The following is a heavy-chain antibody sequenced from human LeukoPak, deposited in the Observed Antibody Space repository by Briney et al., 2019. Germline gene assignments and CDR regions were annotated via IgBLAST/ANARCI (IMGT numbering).Heavy chain of an antibody. D-gene: IGHD3-22*01. CDR3: ARAPRKGYDSSGYDLDY. Sequence: GGSLRLSCAASGFTFSSYEMNWVRQAPRKGLEWVSYISSSGSTIYYADSVKGRFTISRDNAKNSLYLQMNSLRAEDTAVYYCARAPRKGYDSSGYDLDYWGQGTLVTVSS. CDR1: GFTFSSYE. J-gene: IGHJ4*02. V-gene: IGHV3-48*03. CDR2: ISSSGSTI.